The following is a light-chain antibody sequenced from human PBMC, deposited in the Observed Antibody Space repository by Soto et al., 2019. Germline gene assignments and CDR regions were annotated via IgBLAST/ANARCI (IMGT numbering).Light chain of an antibody. CDR3: QQIYSAPLT. J-gene: IGKJ4*01. CDR1: QSITTY. CDR2: AAS. Sequence: DIQMTQSPSSLSASVGDRFTITCRASQSITTYLNWYRQKPWKAPKLLIYAASSLQSGVPSRFGGSGSETESTLSISRLQPEDLATYFCQQIYSAPLTFGGGTKVEIK. V-gene: IGKV1-39*01.